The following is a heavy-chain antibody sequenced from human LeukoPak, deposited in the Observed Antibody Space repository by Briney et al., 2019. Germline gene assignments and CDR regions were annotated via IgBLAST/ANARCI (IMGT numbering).Heavy chain of an antibody. CDR1: GGSISSYY. Sequence: SETLSLTCTVSGGSISSYYWSWIRQPPGKGLEWIGYIYYSGSTNYNPSLKSRVTISVDTSKSQFSLKLSSVTAADTAVYYCARDLSAAGTNDAFDIWGQGAMVTVSS. V-gene: IGHV4-59*01. CDR3: ARDLSAAGTNDAFDI. CDR2: IYYSGST. J-gene: IGHJ3*02. D-gene: IGHD6-13*01.